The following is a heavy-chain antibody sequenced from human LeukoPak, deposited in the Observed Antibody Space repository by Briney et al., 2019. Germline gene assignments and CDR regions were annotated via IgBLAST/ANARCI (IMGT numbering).Heavy chain of an antibody. CDR3: ASGTGQLGSMGNYFDY. V-gene: IGHV4-4*07. J-gene: IGHJ4*02. CDR2: VYTSGSA. D-gene: IGHD6-6*01. CDR1: GVSMSSYY. Sequence: SETLSLTCTVSGVSMSSYYWSWIRQPAGKGLEWIGRVYTSGSANYSPSLRSRVTMLVDTSKNQFSLRLSSVTAADTAAYYCASGTGQLGSMGNYFDYWGQGTLVTVSS.